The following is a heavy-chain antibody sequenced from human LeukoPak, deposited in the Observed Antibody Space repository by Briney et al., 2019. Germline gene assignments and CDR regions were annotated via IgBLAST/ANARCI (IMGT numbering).Heavy chain of an antibody. CDR1: GFSYRNYW. V-gene: IGHV3-7*01. CDR2: TKPDGSAE. J-gene: IGHJ4*02. CDR3: ARDGGLHTNFDY. Sequence: GGSLRLSRAASGFSYRNYWMRWVRQAPGKGLEGVANTKPDGSAEYYAESVRGRFTASRDNDNNLLYLQMNRLRAEDTAVYYCARDGGLHTNFDYWGQGTLLTVSS. D-gene: IGHD2-15*01.